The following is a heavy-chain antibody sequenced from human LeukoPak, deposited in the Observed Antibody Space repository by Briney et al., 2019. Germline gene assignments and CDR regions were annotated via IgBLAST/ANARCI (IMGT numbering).Heavy chain of an antibody. CDR3: AKDTSIGKYCTNGVCSPFDY. D-gene: IGHD2-8*01. J-gene: IGHJ4*02. V-gene: IGHV3-23*01. CDR1: GFTFSSYA. CDR2: ISDSGDYT. Sequence: GGSLTLSCAVSGFTFSSYAMRWVRQAPGQGVEGVSVISDSGDYTSYADSVRGRFTISRDNSRNTLYLQMISLRPEDTAVYYCAKDTSIGKYCTNGVCSPFDYWGQGTLVTVSS.